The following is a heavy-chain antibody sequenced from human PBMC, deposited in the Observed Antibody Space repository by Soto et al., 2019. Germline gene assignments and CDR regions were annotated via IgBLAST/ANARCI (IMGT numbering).Heavy chain of an antibody. V-gene: IGHV3-30-3*01. J-gene: IGHJ6*02. CDR1: GFTFSSYA. CDR3: ARDFIDLQSEDYYYYGMDV. Sequence: GRSLRLSCAASGFTFSSYAMHWVRQAPGKGLEWVAVISYDGSNKYYADSVKGRFTISRDNSKNTLYLQMNSLRAEDTAVYYCARDFIDLQSEDYYYYGMDVWGQGTTVTVYS. CDR2: ISYDGSNK. D-gene: IGHD3-9*01.